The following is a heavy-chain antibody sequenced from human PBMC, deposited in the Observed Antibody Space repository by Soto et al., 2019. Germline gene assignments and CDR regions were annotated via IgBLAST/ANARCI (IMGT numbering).Heavy chain of an antibody. V-gene: IGHV3-7*01. CDR2: IKQDGSEK. J-gene: IGHJ4*02. CDR1: GFSFSSLW. CDR3: ARDYL. Sequence: EVQLVESGGGLVQPGGSLRLSCAASGFSFSSLWMSWVRQAPGKGPEWVANIKQDGSEKYYVDSVKGRFTISRDNAQNSLYLQMNSLRAVDTAVYYCARDYLWGQGTLVSVPS.